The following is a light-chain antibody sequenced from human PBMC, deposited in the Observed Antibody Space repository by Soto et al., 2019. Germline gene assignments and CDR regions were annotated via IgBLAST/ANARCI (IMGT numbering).Light chain of an antibody. Sequence: EIVMTQSPATLALPPGERFTLSFMAIQSVISSYLTWYQQKPGQAPRLLIYGASTRATGIPARFSGSGSGTDFTLTISSLQPEDFAVYYCQQDYNLPPLTFGGGTKVDIK. CDR3: QQDYNLPPLT. CDR1: QSVISSY. V-gene: IGKV3D-7*01. J-gene: IGKJ4*01. CDR2: GAS.